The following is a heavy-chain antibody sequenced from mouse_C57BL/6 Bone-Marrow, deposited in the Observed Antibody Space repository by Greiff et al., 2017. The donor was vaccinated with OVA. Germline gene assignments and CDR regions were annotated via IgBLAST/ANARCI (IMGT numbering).Heavy chain of an antibody. CDR2: IYPGSGST. CDR3: ARSGTTVVATDYAMDY. V-gene: IGHV1-55*01. J-gene: IGHJ4*01. D-gene: IGHD1-1*01. Sequence: QVQLKQPGAELVKPGASVKMSCKASGYTFTSYWITWVKQRPGQGLEWIGDIYPGSGSTNYNEKFKSKATLTVDTSSSTAYMQLSSLTSEDSAVYYCARSGTTVVATDYAMDYWGQGTSVTVSS. CDR1: GYTFTSYW.